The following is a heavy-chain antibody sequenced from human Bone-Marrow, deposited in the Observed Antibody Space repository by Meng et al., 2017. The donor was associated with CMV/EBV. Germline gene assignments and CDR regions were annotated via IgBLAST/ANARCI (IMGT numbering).Heavy chain of an antibody. V-gene: IGHV3-43*01. J-gene: IGHJ2*01. Sequence: CAASGFTFDDYTMHWVRQAPGKGLELVSLISWDGGSTYYADSVKGRFTISRDNSKNSLYLQMNSLRTEDTALYYCAKAKKNHYWYFDLWGRGTLVTVSS. D-gene: IGHD1-14*01. CDR3: AKAKKNHYWYFDL. CDR1: GFTFDDYT. CDR2: ISWDGGST.